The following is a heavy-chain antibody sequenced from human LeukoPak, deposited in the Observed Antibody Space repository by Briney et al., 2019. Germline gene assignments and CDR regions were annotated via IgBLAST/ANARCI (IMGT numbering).Heavy chain of an antibody. CDR1: GVSITAGYW. V-gene: IGHV4-4*02. CDR2: VWHTGTI. CDR3: VTDPDGSGINFDY. D-gene: IGHD3-10*01. Sequence: SGTLSLTSAVSGVSITAGYWWTWVRQPPGKGLEWIGEVWHTGTILYNPSLKSRVTISMDRSKNQFSLTLTSVTDADTAMYFCVTDPDGSGINFDYWGQGIRVTVSS. J-gene: IGHJ4*02.